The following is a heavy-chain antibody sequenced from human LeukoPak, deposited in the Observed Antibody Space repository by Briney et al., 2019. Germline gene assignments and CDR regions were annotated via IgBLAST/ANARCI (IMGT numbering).Heavy chain of an antibody. Sequence: SETLSLTCAVYGGSFSGYYWSLIRQPPGKGLEWIGEINHSGSTNYNPSLKSRVTISVDTSKNQFSLKLSSVTAADTAVYYCARRIVGATKPRYFDYWGQGTLVTVSS. J-gene: IGHJ4*02. CDR2: INHSGST. V-gene: IGHV4-34*01. D-gene: IGHD1-26*01. CDR3: ARRIVGATKPRYFDY. CDR1: GGSFSGYY.